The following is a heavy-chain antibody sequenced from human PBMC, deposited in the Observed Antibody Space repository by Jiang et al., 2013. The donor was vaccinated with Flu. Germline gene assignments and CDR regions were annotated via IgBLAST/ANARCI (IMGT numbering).Heavy chain of an antibody. D-gene: IGHD3-9*01. CDR2: LLQWEH. CDR3: ARGQTILTGSDIWYFDL. V-gene: IGHV4-59*01. J-gene: IGHJ2*01. CDR1: GGSFSSYY. Sequence: KPSETLSLTCTVSGGSFSSYYWSWDPAAPREGTGVDWVYLLQWEHQLQPSLKSRVTISVDPSKNQFSLRLSSVTAADTAVYYCARGQTILTGSDIWYFDLWGRGTLVTVSS.